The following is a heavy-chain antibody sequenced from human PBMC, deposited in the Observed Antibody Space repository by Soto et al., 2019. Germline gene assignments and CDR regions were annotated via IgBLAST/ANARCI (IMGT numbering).Heavy chain of an antibody. J-gene: IGHJ3*02. CDR1: GFTFSGSA. CDR2: IRSKANSYAT. Sequence: HPGGSLRLSCAASGFTFSGSAMHWVRQASGKGLEWVGRIRSKANSYATTYAASVKGRFTISRDDSKNTAYLQMNSLKTEDTAVYYCSTTKAGTNTFGIWGQGTMVTVSS. CDR3: STTKAGTNTFGI. V-gene: IGHV3-73*01. D-gene: IGHD1-7*01.